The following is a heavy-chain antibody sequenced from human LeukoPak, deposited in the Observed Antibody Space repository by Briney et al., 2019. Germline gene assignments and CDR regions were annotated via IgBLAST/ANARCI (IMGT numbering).Heavy chain of an antibody. Sequence: GGSLRLSCAASGFTFSDYWMNWVRQAPGKGLEWVSSISSSSSYIYYADSVKGRFTISRDNAKNSLYLQMNSLRAEDTAVYYCARDFGYGDLNDAFDIWGQGTMVTVSS. V-gene: IGHV3-21*01. D-gene: IGHD4-17*01. CDR3: ARDFGYGDLNDAFDI. CDR2: ISSSSSYI. CDR1: GFTFSDYW. J-gene: IGHJ3*02.